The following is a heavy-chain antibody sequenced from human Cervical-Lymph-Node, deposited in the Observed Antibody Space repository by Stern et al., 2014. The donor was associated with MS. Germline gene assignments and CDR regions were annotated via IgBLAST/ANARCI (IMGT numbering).Heavy chain of an antibody. J-gene: IGHJ4*02. CDR2: IIPLFGTT. CDR3: ARDLGVGPTAY. D-gene: IGHD1-26*01. CDR1: GGTFSNSG. Sequence: MQLVESGAEVRKPGSSVKVSCKASGGTFSNSGISWVRQAPGQGLEWMGGIIPLFGTTNYAQKFQGRVTITADKSTGTAFLELRSLTSDDTAVYYCARDLGVGPTAYWGQGTMVTVSS. V-gene: IGHV1-69*06.